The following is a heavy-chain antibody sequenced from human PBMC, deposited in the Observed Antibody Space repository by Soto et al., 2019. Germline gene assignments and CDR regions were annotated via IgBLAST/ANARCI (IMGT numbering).Heavy chain of an antibody. J-gene: IGHJ4*02. Sequence: GGSLRLSCAASGFTFSDYYMSWIRQAPGKGLEWVSYISSSSSYTSYADSVKGRFTISRDNAKNTLYLHVDSLRAEDTAVYYCVKVLARGVGVPRFYFDSWGQGALVTVSS. CDR2: ISSSSSYT. V-gene: IGHV3-11*06. D-gene: IGHD2-2*01. CDR1: GFTFSDYY. CDR3: VKVLARGVGVPRFYFDS.